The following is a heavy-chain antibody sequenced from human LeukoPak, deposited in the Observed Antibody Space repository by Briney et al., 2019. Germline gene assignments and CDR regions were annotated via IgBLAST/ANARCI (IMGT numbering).Heavy chain of an antibody. CDR1: GGSISSGGYS. CDR2: IYYSGST. V-gene: IGHV4-30-2*01. Sequence: SETLSLTCAVSGGSISSGGYSWSWIRQPPGKGLEWIGYIYYSGSTYYNPSLKSRVTISVDRSKNQFSLKLSSVTAADTAVYYCARANYDILTGYSLSSFDPWGQGTLVTVSS. J-gene: IGHJ5*02. D-gene: IGHD3-9*01. CDR3: ARANYDILTGYSLSSFDP.